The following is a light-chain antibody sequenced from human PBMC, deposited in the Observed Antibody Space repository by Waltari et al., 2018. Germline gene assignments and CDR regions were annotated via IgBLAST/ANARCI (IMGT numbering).Light chain of an antibody. CDR2: DVS. V-gene: IGLV2-14*01. CDR3: SSYTSSSSWV. J-gene: IGLJ3*02. CDR1: SSDVGGFKY. Sequence: QSALTQPASVSGSPGQSITIPCTGTSSDVGGFKYVSWDQQHPGKAPTLMIYDVSNRPSGVSNRFSGSKSGNTASLPISGLQAEDEADYYCSSYTSSSSWVFGGGTKLTVL.